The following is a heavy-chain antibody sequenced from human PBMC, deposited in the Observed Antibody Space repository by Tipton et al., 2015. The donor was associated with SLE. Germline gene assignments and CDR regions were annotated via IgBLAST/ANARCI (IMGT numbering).Heavy chain of an antibody. V-gene: IGHV4-59*08. CDR2: IYYSGST. CDR3: ARHGQNGGDY. D-gene: IGHD2-8*01. Sequence: TLSLTCTVSGGSISSHYWSWIRQPPGKGLEWIGYIYYSGSTNYNPSLKSRVTISVDMSKSQFSLRLTSVTAADTAVYYCARHGQNGGDYWGQGTLVTVSS. CDR1: GGSISSHY. J-gene: IGHJ4*02.